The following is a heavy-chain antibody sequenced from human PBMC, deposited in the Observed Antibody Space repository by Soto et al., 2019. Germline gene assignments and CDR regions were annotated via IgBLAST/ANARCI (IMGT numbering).Heavy chain of an antibody. CDR1: AFTFSNYA. CDR3: VREDSACDSRGSFDF. CDR2: ISGSGGST. D-gene: IGHD6-19*01. Sequence: EVQLLESGGGLVRPGGSLRLSCAASAFTFSNYAMNWVRQAPGKGLEWVSVISGSGGSTSYADSVQGRFTISRDNSKNTLFLQMNSLRAEDTAIYYCVREDSACDSRGSFDFWGRGTIVTVS. V-gene: IGHV3-23*01. J-gene: IGHJ3*01.